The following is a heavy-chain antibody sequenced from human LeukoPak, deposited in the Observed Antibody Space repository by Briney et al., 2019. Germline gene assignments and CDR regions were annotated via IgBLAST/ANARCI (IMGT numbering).Heavy chain of an antibody. J-gene: IGHJ4*02. D-gene: IGHD1-20*01. V-gene: IGHV3-23*01. CDR1: GFPFSSYA. CDR3: AKGLYNCAI. Sequence: GGSLRLSCAASGFPFSSYAMTWVRQAPGKGLEWVSGIGNSGGSTYYADSVKGRFTISRDNSKNTLFLQMNSLRAEDTAVYYCAKGLYNCAIWGQGSLVTVSS. CDR2: IGNSGGST.